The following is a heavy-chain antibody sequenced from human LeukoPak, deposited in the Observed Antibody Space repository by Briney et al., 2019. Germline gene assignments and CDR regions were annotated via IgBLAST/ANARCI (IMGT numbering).Heavy chain of an antibody. D-gene: IGHD4-11*01. V-gene: IGHV4-38-2*01. CDR1: GYSISSGYY. Sequence: SETLSLTCAVSGYSISSGYYWGWIRQPPGKGLEWIGSISPSGNTYYNPSLKSRISISVDTSKNQLSLKLTSVTAADTAFYYCARRAYSDLYFDYWGQGTLVTVSS. CDR2: ISPSGNT. CDR3: ARRAYSDLYFDY. J-gene: IGHJ4*02.